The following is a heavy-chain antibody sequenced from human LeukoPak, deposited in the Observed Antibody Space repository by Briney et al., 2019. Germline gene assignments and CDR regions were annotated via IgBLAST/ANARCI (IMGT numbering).Heavy chain of an antibody. CDR3: ARHSRSAYTGYENAFDI. CDR2: IYNSANT. D-gene: IGHD5-12*01. J-gene: IGHJ3*02. Sequence: SETLSLTCTVSGDSISSSSYCWDWIRQPPGKGLEWIGNIYNSANTHYDPSLKTRITMSVDTSKNQFSLKLNSVTAAGTGIYYCARHSRSAYTGYENAFDIWGQGTMVTVSS. V-gene: IGHV4-39*01. CDR1: GDSISSSSYC.